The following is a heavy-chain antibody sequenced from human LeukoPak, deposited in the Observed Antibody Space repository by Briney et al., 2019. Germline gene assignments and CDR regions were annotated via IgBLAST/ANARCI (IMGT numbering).Heavy chain of an antibody. CDR3: ARDISNRKNYMDV. CDR2: INVDGSAA. Sequence: QPGGSLRLSCAASGFTFKNYWMHWVRQVAGKGLVWLSRINVDGSAADYAESAKGRFTISRDNARNTLYLQLTSLRAEDTAVYYCARDISNRKNYMDVWGKGTTVTVSS. V-gene: IGHV3-74*01. CDR1: GFTFKNYW. J-gene: IGHJ6*03. D-gene: IGHD2-2*01.